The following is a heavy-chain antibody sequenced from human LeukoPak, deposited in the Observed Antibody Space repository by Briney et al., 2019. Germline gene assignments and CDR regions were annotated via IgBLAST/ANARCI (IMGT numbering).Heavy chain of an antibody. CDR3: ARGGYSSGWYPL. J-gene: IGHJ4*02. CDR1: GGSVSSGSYY. V-gene: IGHV4-61*01. D-gene: IGHD6-19*01. Sequence: PSETLSLTCTVSGGSVSSGSYYWSWIRQPPGKGLEWIGCIYYSGSTNYNPSLKSRVTISVDTSKNQFSLKLSSVTAADTAVYYCARGGYSSGWYPLWGQGTLVTVSS. CDR2: IYYSGST.